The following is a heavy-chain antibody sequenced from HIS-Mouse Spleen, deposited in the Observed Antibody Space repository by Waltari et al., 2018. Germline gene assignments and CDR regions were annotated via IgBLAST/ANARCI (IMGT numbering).Heavy chain of an antibody. Sequence: QVTLRESGPALVKPTQTLTLTCTFSGFSLSTSGMCVSWIRQPPGKALEWLASIDWDDDKYYITSLKTRLTISRDTSKNQVVLTMTNMDPLDTATYYCARIAEGYTSGWYAFDYWGQGTLVTVSS. CDR3: ARIAEGYTSGWYAFDY. CDR2: IDWDDDK. V-gene: IGHV2-70*15. CDR1: GFSLSTSGMC. D-gene: IGHD6-19*01. J-gene: IGHJ4*02.